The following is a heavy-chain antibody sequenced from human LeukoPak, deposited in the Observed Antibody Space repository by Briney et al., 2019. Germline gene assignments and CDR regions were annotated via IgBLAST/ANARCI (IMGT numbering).Heavy chain of an antibody. J-gene: IGHJ3*02. Sequence: GASVKVSCKASGYTFTSYYMHWVRQAPGQGLEWMGIINPSGGSTSYAQKFQGRVTMTRDTSTSTVYMELSSLRSEDTAVYYCARDLRDDSSGYAPRTLHAFDIWGQGTMVTVSS. V-gene: IGHV1-46*01. CDR3: ARDLRDDSSGYAPRTLHAFDI. CDR1: GYTFTSYY. CDR2: INPSGGST. D-gene: IGHD3-22*01.